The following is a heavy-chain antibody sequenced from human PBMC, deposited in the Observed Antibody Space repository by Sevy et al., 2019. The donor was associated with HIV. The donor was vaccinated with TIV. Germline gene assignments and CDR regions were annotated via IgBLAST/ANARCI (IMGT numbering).Heavy chain of an antibody. CDR3: AKDWDIVVVVAATPIFEY. CDR2: ISYDGSKK. CDR1: GFTFSNYG. Sequence: GGSLRLSCAASGFTFSNYGMHWVRQAPGKGLEWVAVISYDGSKKYYADSVKGRFTISRDNSKNTLYLQMTSLRAEDTAVYYCAKDWDIVVVVAATPIFEYWGQGTLVTVSS. V-gene: IGHV3-30*18. J-gene: IGHJ4*02. D-gene: IGHD2-15*01.